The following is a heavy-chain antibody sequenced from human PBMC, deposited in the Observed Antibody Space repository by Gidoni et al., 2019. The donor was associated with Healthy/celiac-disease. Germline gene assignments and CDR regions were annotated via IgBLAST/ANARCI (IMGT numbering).Heavy chain of an antibody. D-gene: IGHD3-22*01. CDR3: AASWITMIVVVITPPFDY. CDR2: IIPIFGTA. J-gene: IGHJ4*02. CDR1: GGTFSSYA. V-gene: IGHV1-69*01. Sequence: QVQLVQFGAEVKKPGSSVKVSCKASGGTFSSYAISWVRQAPGQGLEWMGGIIPIFGTANYAQKFQGRVTITADESTSTAYMELSSLRSEDTAVYYCAASWITMIVVVITPPFDYWGQGTLVTVSS.